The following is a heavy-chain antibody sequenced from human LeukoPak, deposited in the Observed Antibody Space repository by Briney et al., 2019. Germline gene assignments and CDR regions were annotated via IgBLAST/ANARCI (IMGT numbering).Heavy chain of an antibody. CDR3: AKGQDGYNLACGY. CDR1: GFTFTDSG. D-gene: IGHD5-24*01. CDR2: ILYDGTYK. Sequence: GGSLRLSCAASGFTFTDSGMHWVRQAPGKGLERVAFILYDGTYKYYADSVKGRFTISRDNSKNTLYLQMNSLRPEDTAVYYCAKGQDGYNLACGYWGQGTLVTVSS. V-gene: IGHV3-30*02. J-gene: IGHJ4*02.